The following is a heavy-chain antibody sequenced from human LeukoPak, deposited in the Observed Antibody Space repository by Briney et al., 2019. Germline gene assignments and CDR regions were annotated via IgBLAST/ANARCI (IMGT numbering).Heavy chain of an antibody. CDR2: ISAYNGNT. V-gene: IGHV1-18*01. J-gene: IGHJ5*02. CDR3: ARDRDCSSTSCYRAWFDP. D-gene: IGHD2-2*01. Sequence: EASEKVSCKASGYTFTSYGISWVRQAPGQGLEWMGWISAYNGNTNYAQKLQGRVTMTTDTSTSTAYMELRSLRSDDTAVYYCARDRDCSSTSCYRAWFDPWGQGTLVTVSS. CDR1: GYTFTSYG.